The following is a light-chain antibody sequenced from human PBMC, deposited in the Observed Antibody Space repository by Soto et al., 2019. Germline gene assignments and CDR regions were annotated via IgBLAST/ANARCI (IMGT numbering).Light chain of an antibody. CDR3: SSRTISNIRA. J-gene: IGLJ2*01. CDR2: EVT. Sequence: QSALTQPASVSGSPGQSVTVSCTGTNSDIGYYNHVSWYQQHPGKAPKLIIYEVTNRPSGISSRFSGSKSGSTASLTISVLQAEDGADYYCSSRTISNIRAFGGGTKLTVL. CDR1: NSDIGYYNH. V-gene: IGLV2-14*01.